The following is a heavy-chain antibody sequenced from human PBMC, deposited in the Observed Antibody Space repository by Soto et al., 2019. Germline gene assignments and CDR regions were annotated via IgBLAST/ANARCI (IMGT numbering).Heavy chain of an antibody. J-gene: IGHJ4*02. Sequence: SVKVSCKASGGTLSSYAISWVRQAPGQGLEWMGGIIPIFGTANYAQKFQGRVTITADESTSTAYMELSSLRSEDTAVYYCARVSGRYSYGIDYWGQGTLVTVSS. D-gene: IGHD5-18*01. CDR2: IIPIFGTA. CDR1: GGTLSSYA. V-gene: IGHV1-69*13. CDR3: ARVSGRYSYGIDY.